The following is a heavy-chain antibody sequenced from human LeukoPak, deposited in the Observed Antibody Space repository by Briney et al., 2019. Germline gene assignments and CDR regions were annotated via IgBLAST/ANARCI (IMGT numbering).Heavy chain of an antibody. CDR1: GGSFGGYY. D-gene: IGHD4-17*01. Sequence: SETLSLTCAVYGGSFGGYYWSWIRQPPGKGLEWIGEINHSGSTNYNPSLKSRVTISVDTSKNQFSLKLSSVTAADTAVYYCARVPRDYGDYGNAFDIWGQGTMVTVSS. CDR3: ARVPRDYGDYGNAFDI. V-gene: IGHV4-34*01. J-gene: IGHJ3*02. CDR2: INHSGST.